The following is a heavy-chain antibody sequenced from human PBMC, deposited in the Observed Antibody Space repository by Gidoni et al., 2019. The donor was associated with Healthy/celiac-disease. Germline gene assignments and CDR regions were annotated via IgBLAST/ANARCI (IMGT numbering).Heavy chain of an antibody. CDR1: GFTFSSYS. CDR2: ISSSSSYI. D-gene: IGHD6-6*01. Sequence: EVQLVESGGGLVKPGGSLRLSCAASGFTFSSYSMNWVRQAPGKGLEWVSSISSSSSYIYYADSVKGRFTISRDNAKNSLYLQMNSLRAEDTAVYYCARDGGRAARGYGMDVWGQGTTVTVSS. J-gene: IGHJ6*02. CDR3: ARDGGRAARGYGMDV. V-gene: IGHV3-21*01.